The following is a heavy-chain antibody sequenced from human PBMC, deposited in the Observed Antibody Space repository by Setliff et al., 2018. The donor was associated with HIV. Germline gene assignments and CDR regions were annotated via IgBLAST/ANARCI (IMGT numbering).Heavy chain of an antibody. J-gene: IGHJ1*01. CDR1: GYSLTDLS. Sequence: ASVKVSCKVSGYSLTDLSIHWVRQAPGKGLEWMRGFDPEDGETVYAQKLQGRVTMTEDTSTDTAYMGLSSLRSEDTAVYYCATIRAYYYDSSGQEYFQYWGHGTLVTVSS. CDR2: FDPEDGET. D-gene: IGHD3-22*01. CDR3: ATIRAYYYDSSGQEYFQY. V-gene: IGHV1-24*01.